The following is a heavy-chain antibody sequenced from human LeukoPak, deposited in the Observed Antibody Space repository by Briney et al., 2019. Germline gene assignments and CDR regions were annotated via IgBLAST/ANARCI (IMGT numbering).Heavy chain of an antibody. V-gene: IGHV3-21*01. Sequence: GGSLRLSCAASGFTFSSYSMNWVRQAPGKGLEWVSSISSSSSYIYYADSVKGRFTISRDNAKNSLYLQMNSLRAEDTAVYYCARDRASIVATTPDYWGQGTLVTVSS. CDR2: ISSSSSYI. J-gene: IGHJ4*02. CDR1: GFTFSSYS. D-gene: IGHD5-12*01. CDR3: ARDRASIVATTPDY.